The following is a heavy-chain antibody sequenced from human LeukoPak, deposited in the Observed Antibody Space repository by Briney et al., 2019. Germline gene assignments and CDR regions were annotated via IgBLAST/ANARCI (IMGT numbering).Heavy chain of an antibody. Sequence: SETLSLTCTVSGGSISSYYWCWIRQPAGKGLEWIGRIYTSGSTNYNPSLKSRVTMSVDTSKNQFSLKLSPVTAADTAVYYCARDSAYYDILTGYPGEYYFDYWGQGTLVTVSS. V-gene: IGHV4-4*07. CDR1: GGSISSYY. CDR3: ARDSAYYDILTGYPGEYYFDY. J-gene: IGHJ4*02. CDR2: IYTSGST. D-gene: IGHD3-9*01.